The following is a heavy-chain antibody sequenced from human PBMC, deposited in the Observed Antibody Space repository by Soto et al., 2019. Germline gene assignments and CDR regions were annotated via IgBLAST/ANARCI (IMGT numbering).Heavy chain of an antibody. CDR1: GGSISSYY. J-gene: IGHJ6*03. V-gene: IGHV4-59*08. D-gene: IGHD2-2*01. Sequence: PSETLSLTCTVSGGSISSYYWSWIRQPPGKGLKWIGYIYYSGSTNYNPSLKSRVTISVDTSKNQFSLKLSSVTAADTAVYYRARGRYCSSTSCDATYYYMDVWGKGTTVTVSS. CDR3: ARGRYCSSTSCDATYYYMDV. CDR2: IYYSGST.